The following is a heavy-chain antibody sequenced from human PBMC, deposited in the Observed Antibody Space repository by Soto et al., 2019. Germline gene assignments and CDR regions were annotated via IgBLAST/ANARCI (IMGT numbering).Heavy chain of an antibody. D-gene: IGHD6-13*01. CDR3: AKPVVAAAGTPNWFDP. Sequence: GGSLRLSCAASGFTFSSYGMHWVHQAPGKGLEWVAVISYDGSNKYYADSVKGRFTISRDNSKNTLYLQMNSLRAEDTAVYYCAKPVVAAAGTPNWFDPWGQGTLVTVS. V-gene: IGHV3-30*18. J-gene: IGHJ5*02. CDR2: ISYDGSNK. CDR1: GFTFSSYG.